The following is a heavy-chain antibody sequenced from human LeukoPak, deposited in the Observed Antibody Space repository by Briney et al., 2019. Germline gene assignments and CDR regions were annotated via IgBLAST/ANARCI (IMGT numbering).Heavy chain of an antibody. CDR3: AKDATAVPGTVYMDV. CDR1: AFTFSSYS. Sequence: GGSLRLSCAVSAFTFSSYSMNWVRQAPGKGLEWLSHIDISGNTIHYAVSVEGRFTISRDIAKNSVYLQMSSLRDEDTALYYCAKDATAVPGTVYMDVWGKGTTLTVSS. V-gene: IGHV3-48*02. J-gene: IGHJ6*03. D-gene: IGHD6-19*01. CDR2: IDISGNTI.